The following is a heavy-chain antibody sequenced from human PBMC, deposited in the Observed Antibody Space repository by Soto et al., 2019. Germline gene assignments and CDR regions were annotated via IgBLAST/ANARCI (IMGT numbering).Heavy chain of an antibody. CDR3: ARLHIYIRGLEGAFDI. Sequence: TLSLTCSVSGGCIISSSYYWGWIRQPPGKRLECSGRIYYSGSTYYNPSLKSRVIISVDTSKNQFSLKLSSVTAADTAVYYCARLHIYIRGLEGAFDIWGQGAMVTVSS. CDR1: GGCIISSSYY. CDR2: IYYSGST. V-gene: IGHV4-39*01. D-gene: IGHD2-21*01. J-gene: IGHJ3*02.